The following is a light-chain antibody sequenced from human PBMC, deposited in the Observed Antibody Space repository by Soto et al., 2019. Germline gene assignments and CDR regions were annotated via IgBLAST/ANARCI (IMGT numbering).Light chain of an antibody. V-gene: IGKV1-5*01. Sequence: DIQMTQSPSTLSASVGDTVTITCRASQGVSNWVAWYRQKPGQAPELLIYDASTLQSGVPSRFSGTGYGTEFTLTISNLKTADSAAYACQQYDSYTYTFGQGTKLEVK. CDR2: DAS. CDR1: QGVSNW. CDR3: QQYDSYTYT. J-gene: IGKJ2*01.